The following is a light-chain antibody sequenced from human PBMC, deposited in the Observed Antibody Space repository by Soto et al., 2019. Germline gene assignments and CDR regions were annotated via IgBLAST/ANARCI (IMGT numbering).Light chain of an antibody. V-gene: IGKV1-9*01. CDR1: QGISSS. Sequence: DIQLTQSPSFLSASVGDRVTITCRASQGISSSLAWYQQKPGRAPKLLIYAASTLQSGVPSKFSGSGSGTEYTLTISSLQPEDFATYYCQQFISYPFTFGPRTKVDIK. J-gene: IGKJ3*01. CDR3: QQFISYPFT. CDR2: AAS.